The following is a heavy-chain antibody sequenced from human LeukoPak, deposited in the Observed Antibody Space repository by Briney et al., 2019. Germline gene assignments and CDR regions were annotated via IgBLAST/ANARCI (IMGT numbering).Heavy chain of an antibody. J-gene: IGHJ5*02. Sequence: RGSLRLSCAASGFTFSSDAMSWVPQSPGKGLGGFSAMSGSGGSTSYEDCRKGQFTIPRDNSKNTLYLQMNSLSAEDTAVSYCAKDGGDIVVVPAAVNWFDPWGQGTLVTVSS. D-gene: IGHD2-2*01. CDR3: AKDGGDIVVVPAAVNWFDP. CDR1: GFTFSSDA. V-gene: IGHV3-23*01. CDR2: MSGSGGST.